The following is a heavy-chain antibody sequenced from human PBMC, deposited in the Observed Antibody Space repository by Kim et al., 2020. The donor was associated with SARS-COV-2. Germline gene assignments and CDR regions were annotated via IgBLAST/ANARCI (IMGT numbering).Heavy chain of an antibody. D-gene: IGHD6-19*01. V-gene: IGHV3-23*01. CDR3: AKDGVVAGVFDY. J-gene: IGHJ4*02. Sequence: CAESVTGRFTIARDNTKNTLYLQMNSLRAEDTAVYYCAKDGVVAGVFDYWGQGTLVTVSS.